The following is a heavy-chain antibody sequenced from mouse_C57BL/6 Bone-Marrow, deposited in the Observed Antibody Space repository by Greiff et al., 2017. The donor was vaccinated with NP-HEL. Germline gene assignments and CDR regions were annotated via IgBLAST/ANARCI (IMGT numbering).Heavy chain of an antibody. CDR3: AREASYYDSLDY. D-gene: IGHD2-4*01. CDR2: IYPGSGST. CDR1: GYTFTSYW. V-gene: IGHV1-55*01. Sequence: QVQLQQSGAELVKPGASVKMSCKASGYTFTSYWITWVKQRPGQGLEWIGDIYPGSGSTNYNEKFKSKATLTVDTSSSTAYMQLSSLTSEYSAVYYCAREASYYDSLDYWGQGTTLTVSS. J-gene: IGHJ2*01.